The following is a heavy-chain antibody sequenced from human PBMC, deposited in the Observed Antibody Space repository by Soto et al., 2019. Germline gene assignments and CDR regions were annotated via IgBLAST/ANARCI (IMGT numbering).Heavy chain of an antibody. J-gene: IGHJ4*02. CDR2: ISGSGGSP. CDR1: GFTFYNFA. D-gene: IGHD5-12*01. V-gene: IGHV3-23*01. Sequence: QLLESGGGLVQPGGSLRLSCAGSGFTFYNFAISWVRQAPGKGLEWVSAISGSGGSPYYADSVKGRFTISRDNSKNTVYLQMNSLRAEDTALYYCARERGWLQPLDYWGQGTLVTVSS. CDR3: ARERGWLQPLDY.